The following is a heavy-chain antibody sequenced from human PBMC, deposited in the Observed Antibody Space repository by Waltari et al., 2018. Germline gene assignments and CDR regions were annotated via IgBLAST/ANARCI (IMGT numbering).Heavy chain of an antibody. Sequence: EGQLVESGGGFVQPGESLRLSCVDCGLTFSAYWMQWYRRGPGKGLEWVSRIEGAMTAYANSVKGRFTISRDNGQKTVYLEMRSLRPEDTAIYYCSRDPYGDWGQGTLVTVSS. D-gene: IGHD3-16*01. CDR1: GLTFSAYW. V-gene: IGHV3-74*01. J-gene: IGHJ4*02. CDR2: IEGAMT. CDR3: SRDPYGD.